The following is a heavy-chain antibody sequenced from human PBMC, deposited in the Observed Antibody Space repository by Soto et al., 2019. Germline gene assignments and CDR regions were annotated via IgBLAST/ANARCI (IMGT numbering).Heavy chain of an antibody. CDR3: ARDLGGWSDY. V-gene: IGHV1-18*01. J-gene: IGHJ4*02. D-gene: IGHD2-15*01. Sequence: ASVKVSCKASGYTFTSYGISWVRQAPGQGLERVGWISAYNGNSNYAQKYHGRVTMTTDTSTSTAYMELSSLRSEDTAVYYCARDLGGWSDYWGQGTLVTVSS. CDR1: GYTFTSYG. CDR2: ISAYNGNS.